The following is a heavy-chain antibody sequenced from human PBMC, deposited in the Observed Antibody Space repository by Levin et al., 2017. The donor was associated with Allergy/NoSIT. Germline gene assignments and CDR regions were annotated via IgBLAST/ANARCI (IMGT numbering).Heavy chain of an antibody. D-gene: IGHD2-15*01. V-gene: IGHV3-9*01. J-gene: IGHJ1*01. Sequence: LAGGSLRLSCVASGFNFDDFAMHWVRQIPGKGLEWVSGINRNSGTRDYADSVKGRFTISRDNAKKMVYLQMNNLRTDDTALYYCVYWPVHWGRGTLVTVSS. CDR1: GFNFDDFA. CDR2: INRNSGTR. CDR3: VYWPVH.